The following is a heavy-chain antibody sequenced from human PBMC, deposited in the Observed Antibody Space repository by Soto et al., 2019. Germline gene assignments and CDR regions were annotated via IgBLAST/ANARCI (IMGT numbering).Heavy chain of an antibody. V-gene: IGHV1-69*01. Sequence: QVQLVQSGAEVKKPGSSVKVSCKASGGTFSSYAISWVRQAPGQGLAWMGGIIPIFGTANYAQKFQGRVTITADESTSTAYMELSSLRSEDTAVYYCARGVVVRGVIITGGFDYWGQGTLVTVSS. CDR3: ARGVVVRGVIITGGFDY. CDR2: IIPIFGTA. D-gene: IGHD3-10*01. CDR1: GGTFSSYA. J-gene: IGHJ4*02.